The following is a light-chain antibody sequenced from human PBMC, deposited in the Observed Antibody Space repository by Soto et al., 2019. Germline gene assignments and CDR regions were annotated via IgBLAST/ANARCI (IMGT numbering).Light chain of an antibody. CDR3: QQYNNWPWT. CDR2: GAS. Sequence: EIVMTQSPATLSVSPGERATLCCRASQSVSSNLAWYQQKPGQAPRLLIYGASTRATGIPARFSGSGSATEFTLTISSLQSEDFAVYYCQQYNNWPWTFGQGTKVDIK. V-gene: IGKV3-15*01. J-gene: IGKJ1*01. CDR1: QSVSSN.